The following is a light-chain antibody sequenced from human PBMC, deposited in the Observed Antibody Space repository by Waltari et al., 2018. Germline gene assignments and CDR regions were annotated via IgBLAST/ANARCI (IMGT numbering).Light chain of an antibody. V-gene: IGLV2-14*03. CDR2: DVT. CDR3: FSYRRSSTWV. Sequence: QSALTQPASVSGSPGQSIPISCTGTSSDVGGYDYVSWYQQHPGKAPKPRLYDVTTRPSGVSNRFSGSNSANTASLTISGLQAEDEADYYCFSYRRSSTWVFGEGTKLTVL. J-gene: IGLJ3*02. CDR1: SSDVGGYDY.